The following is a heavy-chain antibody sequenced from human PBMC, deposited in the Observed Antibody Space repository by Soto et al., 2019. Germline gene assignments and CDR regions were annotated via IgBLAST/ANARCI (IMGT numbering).Heavy chain of an antibody. J-gene: IGHJ5*02. CDR1: GGSLSSGDYY. D-gene: IGHD3-10*01. V-gene: IGHV4-30-4*01. Sequence: SETLSLTCTVSGGSLSSGDYYLRWLRPPPGKGLEWIGYIYYSGSTYYNPSLKSRVTISVDTSKNQFSLKLSSVTAADTAVYYCARDSHYYGSGMGSYNWFDPWGQGTLVTVSS. CDR2: IYYSGST. CDR3: ARDSHYYGSGMGSYNWFDP.